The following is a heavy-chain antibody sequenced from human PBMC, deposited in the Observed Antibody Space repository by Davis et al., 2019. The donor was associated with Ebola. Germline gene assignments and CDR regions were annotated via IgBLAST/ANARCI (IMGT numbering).Heavy chain of an antibody. CDR1: GFTFSSYE. J-gene: IGHJ4*02. D-gene: IGHD3-3*01. Sequence: GESLKISCAASGFTFSSYEMNWVRQAPGKGLEWVSYISSSGSTIYYADSVKGRFTISRDNAKNSLYLQMNSLRAEDTAVYYCARASSNFWSGYYSEDYWGQGTLVTVSS. CDR2: ISSSGSTI. V-gene: IGHV3-48*03. CDR3: ARASSNFWSGYYSEDY.